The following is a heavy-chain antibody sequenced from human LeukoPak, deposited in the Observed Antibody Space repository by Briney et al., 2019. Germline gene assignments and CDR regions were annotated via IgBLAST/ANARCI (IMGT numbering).Heavy chain of an antibody. CDR2: ISAYNGNT. CDR3: ARDGGSRKESAYYYYYMDV. CDR1: GYTFTSYG. V-gene: IGHV1-18*01. Sequence: ASVKVSCKASGYTFTSYGISWVRQAPGQGLEWMGWISAYNGNTNYAQKLQGRVTMTTDTSTSTAYMELRSLRSDDTAVYYCARDGGSRKESAYYYYYMDVWGKGTTVTVSS. J-gene: IGHJ6*03. D-gene: IGHD2-2*01.